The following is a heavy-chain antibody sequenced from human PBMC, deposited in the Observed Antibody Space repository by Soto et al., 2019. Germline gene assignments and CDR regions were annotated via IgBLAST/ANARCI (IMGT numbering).Heavy chain of an antibody. J-gene: IGHJ4*02. CDR3: AKEKGSGRPTYYFDY. CDR1: GVTFISYL. Sequence: LRLSCAASGVTFISYLMHWFLQAPGQGLVWVSRINSDGSSTYYADSVKGRFTISRDNAKNTLYLQMNSLRAEDTAVYYCAKEKGSGRPTYYFDYWGQGTLVTVSS. CDR2: INSDGSST. D-gene: IGHD3-10*01. V-gene: IGHV3-74*01.